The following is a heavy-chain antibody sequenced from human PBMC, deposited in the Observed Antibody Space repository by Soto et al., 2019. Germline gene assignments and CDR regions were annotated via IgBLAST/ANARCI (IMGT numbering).Heavy chain of an antibody. CDR1: GGTFRNYP. CDR3: ARGIQLWLSLDY. Sequence: ASLKVSCKASGGTFRNYPINWVRQAPGQGLEWMGSIFPLTDIPDYAQNFQARLTISADKSTSTAYMELRSLRSDDTAVYYCARGIQLWLSLDYWGQGTPVT. D-gene: IGHD5-18*01. J-gene: IGHJ4*02. V-gene: IGHV1-69*02. CDR2: IFPLTDIP.